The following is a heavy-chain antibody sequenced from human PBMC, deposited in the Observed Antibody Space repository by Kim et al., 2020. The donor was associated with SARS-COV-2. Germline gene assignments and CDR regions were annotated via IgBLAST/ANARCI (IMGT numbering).Heavy chain of an antibody. V-gene: IGHV4-39*01. D-gene: IGHD3-3*01. CDR3: ARQYIRDFWSTSDY. Sequence: SPSLKSRVTISVDTSKNQFSLKLSSVTAADTAVYYCARQYIRDFWSTSDYWGQGTLVTVSS. J-gene: IGHJ4*02.